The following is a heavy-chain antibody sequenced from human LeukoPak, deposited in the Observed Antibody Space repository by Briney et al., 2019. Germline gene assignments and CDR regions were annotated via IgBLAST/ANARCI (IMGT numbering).Heavy chain of an antibody. Sequence: GGSLRLSCTASRFYFSTYDMNWVRQVPGKGLEWVSYIDSSASTTYYAGSVQGRFTISRDNAKNSLYLQMRSLRVEDTAFYYCASTHGGSGYDRPFDYWGQGTLVTVSS. V-gene: IGHV3-48*03. CDR3: ASTHGGSGYDRPFDY. J-gene: IGHJ4*02. D-gene: IGHD5-12*01. CDR2: IDSSASTT. CDR1: RFYFSTYD.